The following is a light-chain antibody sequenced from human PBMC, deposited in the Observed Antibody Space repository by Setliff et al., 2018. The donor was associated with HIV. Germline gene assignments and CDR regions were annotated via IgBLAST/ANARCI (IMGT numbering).Light chain of an antibody. Sequence: QSALAQPPSASGTPGQRDTISCSGTSSNIGSNTVNWYQQLPGTAPKLLIYSNNQRPSGVPDRFSGSKSGTSASLAISGLQYEDEADYYCAAWDDSLNGLYVFGTGTKVTVL. CDR3: AAWDDSLNGLYV. V-gene: IGLV1-44*01. J-gene: IGLJ1*01. CDR2: SNN. CDR1: SSNIGSNT.